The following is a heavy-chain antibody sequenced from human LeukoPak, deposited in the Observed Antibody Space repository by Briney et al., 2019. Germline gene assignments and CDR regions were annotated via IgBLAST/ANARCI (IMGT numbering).Heavy chain of an antibody. V-gene: IGHV3-23*01. J-gene: IGHJ4*02. Sequence: GGSLRLSCEASGFTFSNYAMSWVRQAPGKGLECVSPISGSGGSTYYRDSVKGRFTVSRDNSKNTLYLQMNSLRAEDTAVYYCAKSPAGSSWPSIDYWGQGTLVSVSS. CDR2: ISGSGGST. CDR3: AKSPAGSSWPSIDY. CDR1: GFTFSNYA. D-gene: IGHD6-13*01.